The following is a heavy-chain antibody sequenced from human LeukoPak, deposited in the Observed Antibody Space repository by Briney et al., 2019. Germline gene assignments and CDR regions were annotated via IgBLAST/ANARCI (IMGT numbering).Heavy chain of an antibody. J-gene: IGHJ4*02. CDR3: AKYGRISRYYFDY. V-gene: IGHV3-23*01. CDR2: ISGSGGST. D-gene: IGHD2-15*01. CDR1: GFTFSSLA. Sequence: GGSLRLSCAASGFTFSSLAMSWVRQAPGKGLEWVSAISGSGGSTYYADSVKGRFTISRDNSKNTLYLQMNSLRAEDTAVYYCAKYGRISRYYFDYWGQGTLVTVSS.